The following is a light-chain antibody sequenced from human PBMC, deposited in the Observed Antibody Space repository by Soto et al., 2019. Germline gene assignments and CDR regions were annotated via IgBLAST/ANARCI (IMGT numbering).Light chain of an antibody. V-gene: IGKV1-5*01. CDR2: DAS. Sequence: DIQMTQSPSTLSASVGDRVTITCRASQSISSWLAWYQQKPGKAPKLLIYDASSLESGVPSRFSGSGSGTEFTLTISSLQPDDFATYYCQQYNNRPPETFGQGTKLE. CDR3: QQYNNRPPET. J-gene: IGKJ2*01. CDR1: QSISSW.